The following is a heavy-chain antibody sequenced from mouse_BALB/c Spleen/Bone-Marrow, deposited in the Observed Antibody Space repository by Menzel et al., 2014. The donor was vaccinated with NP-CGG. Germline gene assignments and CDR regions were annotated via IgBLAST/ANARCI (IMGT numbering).Heavy chain of an antibody. CDR2: ISSGGSYT. V-gene: IGHV5-9-3*01. J-gene: IGHJ2*01. CDR1: GFTFSSYA. D-gene: IGHD1-1*01. Sequence: EVHLVESGGGLVKPGGSLKLSCAASGFTFSSYAMSWVRQTPEKRLEWVATISSGGSYTYYPDSVKGRFTISRDNAKNTLYLRMSSLRSEDTAMYYCARQLLRYYFDYWGQGTTLTVSS. CDR3: ARQLLRYYFDY.